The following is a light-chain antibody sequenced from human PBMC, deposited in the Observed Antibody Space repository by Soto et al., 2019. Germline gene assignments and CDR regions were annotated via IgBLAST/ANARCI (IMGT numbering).Light chain of an antibody. CDR2: EVS. CDR3: SSYAGSKSYV. V-gene: IGLV2-8*01. Sequence: QSVLTQPPSASGSPGQSVTISCTGTSSDVGGYNYVSWYQQHPGKAPKLMIYEVSKRPSGVPDRFSGSKSGNTASLTVSGLLAEEEADYYCSSYAGSKSYVFGTGTKVTVL. CDR1: SSDVGGYNY. J-gene: IGLJ1*01.